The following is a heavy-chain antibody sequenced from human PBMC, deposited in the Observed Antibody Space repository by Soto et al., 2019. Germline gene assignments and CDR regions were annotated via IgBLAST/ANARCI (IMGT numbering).Heavy chain of an antibody. CDR2: IDSGAATI. D-gene: IGHD2-8*01. CDR1: GLTFTSYG. J-gene: IGHJ4*02. V-gene: IGHV3-48*01. CDR3: ATDPDGVYDFDY. Sequence: GGSQRLSCAASGLTFTSYGRNWARQAPGMGLEWVAHIDSGAATISYGDSVRGRFTISRDNAKNSLYLQMNSLRVEDTAIYYCATDPDGVYDFDYWGQGILVTVSS.